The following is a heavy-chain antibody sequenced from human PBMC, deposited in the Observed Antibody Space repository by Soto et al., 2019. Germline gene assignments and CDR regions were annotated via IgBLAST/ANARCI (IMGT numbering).Heavy chain of an antibody. J-gene: IGHJ4*02. CDR2: ISSTTNYI. V-gene: IGHV3-21*01. Sequence: GGSLRLSCAASGFTFSRYSMNWVRQAPGKGLEWVSSISSTTNYIYYADSVKGRFTISRDNSKNTLYLQMNSLRAEDTAVYYCAKVLTGDLDYWGQGTLVTVSS. CDR3: AKVLTGDLDY. CDR1: GFTFSRYS. D-gene: IGHD7-27*01.